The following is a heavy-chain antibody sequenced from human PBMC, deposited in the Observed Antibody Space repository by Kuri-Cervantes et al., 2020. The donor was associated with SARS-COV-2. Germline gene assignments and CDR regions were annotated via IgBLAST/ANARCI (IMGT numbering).Heavy chain of an antibody. Sequence: SETLSLTCTVSGGSIRSDGYYWSWIRQRPGKGLEWIGYIYSGGTTYYSPSLKSRLTISMDTSKNHFSLKLGAVTAADTAMYYCARYYYDSRGYAFFDYWGRGNPVTVSS. V-gene: IGHV4-31*03. D-gene: IGHD3-22*01. CDR3: ARYYYDSRGYAFFDY. CDR2: IYSGGTT. J-gene: IGHJ4*02. CDR1: GGSIRSDGYY.